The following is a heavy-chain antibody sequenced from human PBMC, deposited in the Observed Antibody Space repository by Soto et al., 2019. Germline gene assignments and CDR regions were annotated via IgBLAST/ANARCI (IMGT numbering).Heavy chain of an antibody. D-gene: IGHD6-13*01. CDR3: AKVGSYSLHYYYYYMDV. J-gene: IGHJ6*03. V-gene: IGHV3-23*01. Sequence: EVQLLESGGGWVQPGGSLRLSCAASGFTFSTYAMSWVRQAPGKGLEWVSTISGSGVSTYYADSVKGRFTISRDNSKNTLFLQMNSLRVEDTAVYYCAKVGSYSLHYYYYYMDVWGKGTTVTVSS. CDR2: ISGSGVST. CDR1: GFTFSTYA.